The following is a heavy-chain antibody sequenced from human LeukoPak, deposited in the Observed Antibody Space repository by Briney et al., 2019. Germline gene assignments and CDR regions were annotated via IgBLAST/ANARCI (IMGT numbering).Heavy chain of an antibody. Sequence: GGSLRLSCAASGFTFSSYAMSWVRQAPGKGLEWVSAISGSGGSTYYADSVKGRFTISRDYSKNTLYLQMNSLRAEDTAVYYCAIRFHPIRGPFDYWGQGTLVTVSS. V-gene: IGHV3-23*01. CDR3: AIRFHPIRGPFDY. CDR2: ISGSGGST. CDR1: GFTFSSYA. D-gene: IGHD3-10*01. J-gene: IGHJ4*02.